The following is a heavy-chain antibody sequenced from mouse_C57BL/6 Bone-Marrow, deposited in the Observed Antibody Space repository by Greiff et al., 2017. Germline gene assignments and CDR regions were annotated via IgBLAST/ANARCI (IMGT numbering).Heavy chain of an antibody. D-gene: IGHD1-1*01. CDR2: IDPANGNT. V-gene: IGHV14-3*01. CDR3: ARIKLLYGSGGYVDV. CDR1: GFNIKNTY. J-gene: IGHJ1*03. Sequence: EVKLVESVAELVRPGASVKLSCTASGFNIKNTYMHWVKQRPEQGLEWIGRIDPANGNTKYAPKFQGKATITADTSSNTAYLQLSSLTSEDTAIYYCARIKLLYGSGGYVDVWGTGTTVTVSS.